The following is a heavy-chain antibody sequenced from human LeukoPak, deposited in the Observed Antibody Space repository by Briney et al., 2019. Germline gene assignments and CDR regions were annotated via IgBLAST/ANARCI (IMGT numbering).Heavy chain of an antibody. D-gene: IGHD2-2*01. CDR2: IYYSGST. V-gene: IGHV4-59*01. CDR3: ARSGYQLLSGPFDY. Sequence: SSETLSLTCTVSGGSISSYYWSWIRQPPGKGLEWIGYIYYSGSTNYNPSLKRRVTISVDTSKNQFSLKLSSVTAADTAVYYCARSGYQLLSGPFDYWGQGTLVTVSS. CDR1: GGSISSYY. J-gene: IGHJ4*02.